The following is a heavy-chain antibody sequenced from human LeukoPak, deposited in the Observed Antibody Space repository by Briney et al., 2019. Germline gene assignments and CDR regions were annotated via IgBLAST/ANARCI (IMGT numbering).Heavy chain of an antibody. CDR1: GGTFGSYA. D-gene: IGHD3-3*01. Sequence: SVKVSCKASGGTFGSYAISWVRQAPGQGLEWMGGIIPIFGTANYAQKFQGRVTITADESTSTAYMELSSLRSEDTAVYYCARAPYYDFWSGYYVALDYWGQGTLVTVSS. J-gene: IGHJ4*02. CDR3: ARAPYYDFWSGYYVALDY. CDR2: IIPIFGTA. V-gene: IGHV1-69*01.